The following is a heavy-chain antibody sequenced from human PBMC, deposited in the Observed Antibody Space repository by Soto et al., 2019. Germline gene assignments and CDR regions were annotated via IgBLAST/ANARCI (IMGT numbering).Heavy chain of an antibody. D-gene: IGHD5-12*01. J-gene: IGHJ4*02. V-gene: IGHV2-5*01. Sequence: QITLKESGPTLVKPTQTLTLTCSFSGFSLSTYELGVGWNRQPPGKALEWLALVYWNDDKRYKPSLKGRLTITKDTATSQVVLTMTDMDPVDTATYYCVHSRKIARWLQSVWWGQGSLVTVSS. CDR2: VYWNDDK. CDR3: VHSRKIARWLQSVW. CDR1: GFSLSTYELG.